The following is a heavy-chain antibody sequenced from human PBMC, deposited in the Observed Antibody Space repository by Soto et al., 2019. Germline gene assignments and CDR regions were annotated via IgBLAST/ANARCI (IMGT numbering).Heavy chain of an antibody. CDR3: AKDPDDPYYYYYGMDV. J-gene: IGHJ6*02. CDR1: GFTFSSYA. V-gene: IGHV3-23*01. Sequence: EVQLLESGGGLVQPGGSLRLSCAASGFTFSSYAMSWVRQAPGKGLEWVSAISGSGGSTYYADSVKGRFTISRDNSKNTLYLQMNSRRAEDTAVYYCAKDPDDPYYYYYGMDVWGQGTTVTVSS. CDR2: ISGSGGST. D-gene: IGHD1-1*01.